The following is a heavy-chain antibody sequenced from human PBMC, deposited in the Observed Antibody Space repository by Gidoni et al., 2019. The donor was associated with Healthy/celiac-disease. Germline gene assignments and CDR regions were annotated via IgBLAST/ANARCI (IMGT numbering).Heavy chain of an antibody. V-gene: IGHV3-15*01. Sequence: EVQLVESGGGLVKPGGSLRLSCAASGCNFSNAWMSWVRQAPGKGLGWVVRIKSKTDGGTTDYAAPVKGRFTISRDDSKNTLYLQMNSLKTEDTAVYYCTQGELLWFGELSSFDPWGQGTLVTVSS. D-gene: IGHD3-10*01. J-gene: IGHJ5*02. CDR3: TQGELLWFGELSSFDP. CDR1: GCNFSNAW. CDR2: IKSKTDGGTT.